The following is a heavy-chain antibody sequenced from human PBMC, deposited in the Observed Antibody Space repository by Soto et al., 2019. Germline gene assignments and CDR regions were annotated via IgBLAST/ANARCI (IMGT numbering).Heavy chain of an antibody. CDR2: ISSSSSTI. D-gene: IGHD6-19*01. J-gene: IGHJ6*02. Sequence: GGSLRLSCAVSGFTFRSSPMSWVRRAPGKGLEWVSYISSSSSTIYYADSVKGRFTISRDNAKNSLYLQMNSLRDEDTAVYYCARDRGPDSSGWYQYYYYYYGMDVWGQGTTVTVSS. V-gene: IGHV3-48*02. CDR1: GFTFRSSP. CDR3: ARDRGPDSSGWYQYYYYYYGMDV.